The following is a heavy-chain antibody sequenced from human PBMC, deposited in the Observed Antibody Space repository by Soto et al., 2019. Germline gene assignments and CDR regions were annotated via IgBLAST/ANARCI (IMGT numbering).Heavy chain of an antibody. V-gene: IGHV3-49*04. CDR3: TRSLAIDFDF. CDR2: IRRSSYGGTT. Sequence: EVQLVESGGGLVQPGRSLRLSCSASGFNFGAYAINWVRQAPGKGLEWVGFIRRSSYGGTTDYAASVKGRFTISRDDFKSFAYLQMNSLKIEDTAVYYCTRSLAIDFDFWGQGTLVTVSS. CDR1: GFNFGAYA. J-gene: IGHJ4*02.